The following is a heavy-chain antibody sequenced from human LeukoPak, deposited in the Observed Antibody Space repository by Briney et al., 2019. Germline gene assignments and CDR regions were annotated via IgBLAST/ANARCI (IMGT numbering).Heavy chain of an antibody. CDR3: ARDLHPGLDYYNSSGYGGDY. CDR2: ISASNGNT. Sequence: VASVKVSCKTSGYTFTGYGINWVRQAPGQGLEWMGWISASNGNTNYAQKLQGRVTKTTDTSTSTAYMELRSLRSDDTAVYFCARDLHPGLDYYNSSGYGGDYWGQGTLVTVSS. V-gene: IGHV1-18*01. J-gene: IGHJ4*02. D-gene: IGHD3-22*01. CDR1: GYTFTGYG.